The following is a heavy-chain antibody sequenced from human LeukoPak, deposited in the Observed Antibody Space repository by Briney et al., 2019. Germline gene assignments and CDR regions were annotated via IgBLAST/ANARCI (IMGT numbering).Heavy chain of an antibody. CDR3: ARDRSGYPYSTYFFDY. Sequence: ASVKVSCKASGYTFTTYGVSWVRQAPGQGLEWMGWISADNGKTNYAQNVQGRVTMTTDTFTSTAYMELRSLRSDDTAVYYCARDRSGYPYSTYFFDYWGQGTLATVSS. V-gene: IGHV1-18*01. CDR2: ISADNGKT. CDR1: GYTFTTYG. J-gene: IGHJ4*02. D-gene: IGHD3-3*01.